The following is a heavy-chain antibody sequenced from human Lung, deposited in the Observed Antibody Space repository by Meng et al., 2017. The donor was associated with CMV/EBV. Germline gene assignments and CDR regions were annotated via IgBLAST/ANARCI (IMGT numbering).Heavy chain of an antibody. J-gene: IGHJ4*02. D-gene: IGHD3-10*01. Sequence: GESLKISCAASGLTFSDAWMTWVRQAPGKGLEWVGRIKGKTDGETTDYAAPVKGRFTISRDDSKDMVYLQMNSLKTEDTAVYYCSTRRKFRGVDHFDYWGQGTXVTVSS. CDR2: IKGKTDGETT. CDR3: STRRKFRGVDHFDY. V-gene: IGHV3-15*01. CDR1: GLTFSDAW.